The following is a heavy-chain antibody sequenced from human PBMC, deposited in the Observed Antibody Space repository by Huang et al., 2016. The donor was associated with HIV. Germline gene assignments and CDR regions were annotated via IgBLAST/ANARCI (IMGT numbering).Heavy chain of an antibody. D-gene: IGHD3-9*01. V-gene: IGHV4-34*01. CDR3: ARGYDILTRMAY. J-gene: IGHJ4*02. CDR1: GGSFSGYY. Sequence: QVQLQQWGAGLLKPSETLSLTCAGYGGSFSGYYWSWIRQPPGKGLEWIGEINHSGSTNYNPSLKSRVTISVDTSKNQFSLKLSSVTAADTAVYYCARGYDILTRMAYWGQGTLVTVSS. CDR2: INHSGST.